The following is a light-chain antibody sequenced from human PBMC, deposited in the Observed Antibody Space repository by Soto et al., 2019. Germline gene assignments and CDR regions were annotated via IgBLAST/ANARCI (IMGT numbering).Light chain of an antibody. J-gene: IGKJ5*01. CDR1: RIIDTY. V-gene: IGKV1-39*01. CDR2: LAS. CDR3: KHSYNTPIT. Sequence: DIQMTQSPSSLSESAGDRVTITCRASRIIDTYVDWYQQKPGKAPDLLIYLASTLQVGVPSRFSGSGSGTDFTLTISGLQPEDFATYYCKHSYNTPITFGQGTRLEIK.